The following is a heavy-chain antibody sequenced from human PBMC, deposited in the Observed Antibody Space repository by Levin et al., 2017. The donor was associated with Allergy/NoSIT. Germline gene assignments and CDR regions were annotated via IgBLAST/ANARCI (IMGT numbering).Heavy chain of an antibody. J-gene: IGHJ4*02. D-gene: IGHD3-10*01. CDR2: VNPHSGGT. CDR1: GYTFTGYY. Sequence: PGASVKVSCKASGYTFTGYYIHWVRQAPGQGLEWMGWVNPHSGGTNYAQRFQGRVTMTRDTSISTAYMELNRLTSDDTAVFYCARTYYYASGSYFGPLDYWGQGTLVTVSS. V-gene: IGHV1-2*02. CDR3: ARTYYYASGSYFGPLDY.